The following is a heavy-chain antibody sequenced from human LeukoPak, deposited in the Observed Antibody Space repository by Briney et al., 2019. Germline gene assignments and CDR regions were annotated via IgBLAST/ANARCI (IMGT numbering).Heavy chain of an antibody. D-gene: IGHD3-22*01. CDR2: INQDGSEK. CDR3: AKDLNTYRYDSRDLQH. J-gene: IGHJ1*01. CDR1: GITFSRFW. V-gene: IGHV3-7*01. Sequence: GGSLRLSCAASGITFSRFWMSWVRQAPGKGLQWVANINQDGSEKHYVDSVKGRFTISRDNAENSLYLQMNSLRAEDTAVYFCAKDLNTYRYDSRDLQHWGQGTLVTVSS.